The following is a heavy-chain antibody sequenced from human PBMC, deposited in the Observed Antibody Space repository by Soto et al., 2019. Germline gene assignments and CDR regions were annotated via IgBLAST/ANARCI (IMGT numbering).Heavy chain of an antibody. CDR2: ISRRGDTI. V-gene: IGHV3-48*02. Sequence: PVGSLRLSCLSSVFSLSNGPMNWFRQTPGKCLEWISYISRRGDTIYYSDSVEGRFTISRDNARNSLSLNMSRLRDEDLALSYCAKGPHNHVAWY. J-gene: IGHJ2*01. CDR3: AKGPHNHVAWY. CDR1: VFSLSNGP. D-gene: IGHD1-1*01.